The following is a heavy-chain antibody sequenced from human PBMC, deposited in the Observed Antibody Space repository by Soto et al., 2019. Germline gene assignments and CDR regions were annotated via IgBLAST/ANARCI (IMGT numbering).Heavy chain of an antibody. CDR1: GYTFMSHG. J-gene: IGHJ4*02. Sequence: QVQLIQSGTAVKKPGASVKVSCETSGYTFMSHGISWVRQAPGRGLEWMGWISGYSGHTRYAQMFQGRVTLTIDTSSSTAYMELTNLRSDDTAVFYCARDAPVRDTTGFYYRPTLNFDYWGQGSLVTVSS. CDR2: ISGYSGHT. V-gene: IGHV1-18*04. D-gene: IGHD3-22*01. CDR3: ARDAPVRDTTGFYYRPTLNFDY.